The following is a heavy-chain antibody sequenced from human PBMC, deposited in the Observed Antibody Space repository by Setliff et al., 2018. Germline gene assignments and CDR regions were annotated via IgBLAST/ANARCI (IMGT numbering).Heavy chain of an antibody. J-gene: IGHJ6*02. Sequence: TLSLTCSVYGESFSNNYWSWIRQSPGKGLEWIGESDHGGNTTIHPSLKSRLTMSVDTSKNQFSLKLTSVTAADTAVYYCVRDRTAYSYGLDVWGQGTTVTVSS. CDR3: VRDRTAYSYGLDV. CDR2: SDHGGNT. D-gene: IGHD5-18*01. V-gene: IGHV4-34*01. CDR1: GESFSNNY.